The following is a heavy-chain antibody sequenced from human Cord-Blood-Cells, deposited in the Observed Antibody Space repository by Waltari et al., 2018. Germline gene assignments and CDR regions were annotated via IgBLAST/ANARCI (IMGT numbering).Heavy chain of an antibody. J-gene: IGHJ4*02. Sequence: QLQLQESGPGLVKPSETLSLTCTVSGGSISSSSYYWGWIRQPPGKGLEWIGSIYYSGSTYYNPSLKSRVTISVDTSKNQFSLKLSSVTAADTAVYDCASWKRGYCSSTSCYYFDYWGQGTLVTVSS. CDR3: ASWKRGYCSSTSCYYFDY. V-gene: IGHV4-39*01. CDR2: IYYSGST. D-gene: IGHD2-2*01. CDR1: GGSISSSSYY.